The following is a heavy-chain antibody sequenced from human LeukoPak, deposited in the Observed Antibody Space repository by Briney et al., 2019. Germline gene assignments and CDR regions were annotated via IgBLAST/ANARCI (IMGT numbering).Heavy chain of an antibody. J-gene: IGHJ5*02. CDR3: ARDQGGVGWFDP. CDR1: GGSMSSYY. D-gene: IGHD1-26*01. Sequence: PSETLSLTCSVSGGSMSSYYWSWIRQPPGEGLEWIDYIYYSGGAIYNPSLKSRVTISVDTSKNQFSLMLTSVTAADTAVYYCARDQGGVGWFDPWGQGTLVTVSS. V-gene: IGHV4-59*01. CDR2: IYYSGGA.